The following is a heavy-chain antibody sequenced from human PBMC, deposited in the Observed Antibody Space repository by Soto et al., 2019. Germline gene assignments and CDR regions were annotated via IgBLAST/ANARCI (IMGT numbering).Heavy chain of an antibody. J-gene: IGHJ4*02. Sequence: PSETLSLTCTVAGDSVSNNNWNWIRKPPGKGLEWIGTIYYTGSTFGATDYNPSLKSRVTMSIDTPKNQFSLELASVTAADTAVYFCAREGTEAADFHYWGQGTLVTVSS. V-gene: IGHV4-59*02. CDR1: GDSVSNNN. CDR2: IYYTGST. D-gene: IGHD6-25*01. CDR3: AREGTEAADFHY.